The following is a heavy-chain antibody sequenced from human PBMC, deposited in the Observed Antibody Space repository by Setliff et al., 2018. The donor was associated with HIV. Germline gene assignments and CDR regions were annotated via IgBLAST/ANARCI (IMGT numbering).Heavy chain of an antibody. J-gene: IGHJ4*02. D-gene: IGHD3-22*01. V-gene: IGHV4-61*02. CDR2: IYTSGST. Sequence: PSETLSLTCTVSGGSISSGSYYWTWIRQPAGKGLEWIGRIYTSGSTKYNPSLKSRVTISVDTSKNQFSLNLRSVTAADTAVYYCARRGGISTTVEGPPPFDFWGPGTLVTVSS. CDR3: ARRGGISTTVEGPPPFDF. CDR1: GGSISSGSYY.